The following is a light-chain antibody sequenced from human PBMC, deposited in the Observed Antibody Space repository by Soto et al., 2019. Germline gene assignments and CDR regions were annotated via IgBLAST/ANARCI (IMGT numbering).Light chain of an antibody. J-gene: IGKJ5*01. Sequence: IQMTKSPSTLSASIGDRVTITCRASQNINTWLAWYQQKPGKGPILLIYRASRLESGVPSRFSGSGSGTDFTLTISSLQPEDCATYYCQQSYSTPITSGQVRRLEIK. CDR1: QNINTW. V-gene: IGKV1-5*03. CDR3: QQSYSTPIT. CDR2: RAS.